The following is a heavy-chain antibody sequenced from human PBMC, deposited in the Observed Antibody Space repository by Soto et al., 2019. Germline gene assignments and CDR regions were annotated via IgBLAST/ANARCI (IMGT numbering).Heavy chain of an antibody. CDR1: GGSFSGYY. Sequence: SETLSLTCAVYGGSFSGYYWSWIRQPPGKGLEWIGEINHSGSTNYNPSLKSRVTISVDTSKNQFSLKLSSVTAADTAVYYCARLRKQWLSNWFDPWGQGTLVTVSS. V-gene: IGHV4-34*01. CDR2: INHSGST. D-gene: IGHD6-19*01. CDR3: ARLRKQWLSNWFDP. J-gene: IGHJ5*02.